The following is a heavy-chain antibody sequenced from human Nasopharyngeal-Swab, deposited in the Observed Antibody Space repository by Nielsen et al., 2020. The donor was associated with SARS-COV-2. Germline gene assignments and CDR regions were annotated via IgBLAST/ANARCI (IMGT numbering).Heavy chain of an antibody. Sequence: GESLKISCAASGFTFSSYSMNWVRQAPGKGLEWVSSISSSSSYIYYADSVKGRFTISRDNAKSSLYLQMNSLRAEDTAVYYCARVSGTQSIYYYYGMDVWGQGTTVTVSS. J-gene: IGHJ6*02. CDR1: GFTFSSYS. V-gene: IGHV3-21*01. CDR2: ISSSSSYI. CDR3: ARVSGTQSIYYYYGMDV. D-gene: IGHD1-1*01.